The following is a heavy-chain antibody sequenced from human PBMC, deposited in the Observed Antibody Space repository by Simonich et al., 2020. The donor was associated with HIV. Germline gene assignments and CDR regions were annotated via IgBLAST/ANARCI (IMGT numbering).Heavy chain of an antibody. Sequence: QVQPQQWGAGLLKPSETLSLTCAVYGGSFSGYYWSWIRQPPGKGLEWIWEINHSGRTNYNPSLKSRVTISIVTSKNQFSLKLSSVTAADTAVYYWARGAEGATTQSYWGQGTLVTVSS. CDR2: INHSGRT. V-gene: IGHV4-34*01. CDR1: GGSFSGYY. D-gene: IGHD1-26*01. CDR3: ARGAEGATTQSY. J-gene: IGHJ4*02.